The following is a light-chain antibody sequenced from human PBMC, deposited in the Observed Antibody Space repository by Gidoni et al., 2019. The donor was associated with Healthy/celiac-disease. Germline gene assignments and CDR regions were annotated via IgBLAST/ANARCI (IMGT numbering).Light chain of an antibody. Sequence: EIVSTPSPPTLPLSTGERATLACRASQSVSSYLAWYQQKPGQAPRLLIYDASNRATGIPARFSGSGSGTDFTLTISSLEPEDVAVYYCQQRSNWPHVTFGQGTKLEIK. CDR2: DAS. J-gene: IGKJ2*01. V-gene: IGKV3-11*01. CDR1: QSVSSY. CDR3: QQRSNWPHVT.